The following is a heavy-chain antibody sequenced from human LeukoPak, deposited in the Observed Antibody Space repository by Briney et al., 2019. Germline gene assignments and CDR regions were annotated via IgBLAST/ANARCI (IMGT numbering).Heavy chain of an antibody. CDR3: AKDISYYDSSGYYGVDY. Sequence: GGSLRLSCAASGFTFDDYAMHWVRQAPGKGLEWVSGISWNSGSIGYADSVKGRFTVSRDNAKNSLYLQMNSLRAEDTALYYCAKDISYYDSSGYYGVDYWGQGTLVTVSS. J-gene: IGHJ4*02. CDR1: GFTFDDYA. D-gene: IGHD3-22*01. CDR2: ISWNSGSI. V-gene: IGHV3-9*01.